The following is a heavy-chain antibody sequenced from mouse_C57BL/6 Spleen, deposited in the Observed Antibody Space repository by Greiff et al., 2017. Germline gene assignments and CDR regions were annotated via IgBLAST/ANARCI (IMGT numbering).Heavy chain of an antibody. CDR3: ALITTVVPHWYFDV. D-gene: IGHD1-1*01. CDR2: IDPSDSET. Sequence: QVQLQQPGAELVRPGSSVKLSCKASGYTFTSYWMHWVKQRPIQGLEWIGNIDPSDSETHYNQKFKDKATLTVDKSSSTAYMQLSSLTSEDSAVYYCALITTVVPHWYFDVWGTGTTVTVSS. V-gene: IGHV1-52*01. J-gene: IGHJ1*03. CDR1: GYTFTSYW.